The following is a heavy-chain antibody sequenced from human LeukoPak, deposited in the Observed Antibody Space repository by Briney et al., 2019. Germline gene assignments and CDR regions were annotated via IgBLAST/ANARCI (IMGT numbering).Heavy chain of an antibody. Sequence: SVKVSCKASGGTFSSYTISWVRQAPGQGLEWMGRIIPILGRANYAQKFQGRVTITADKSTSTAYMELSSLRSEDTAVYYCARDRDIVVVPAAIGYWFDPWGQGTLVTVSS. D-gene: IGHD2-2*01. CDR3: ARDRDIVVVPAAIGYWFDP. J-gene: IGHJ5*02. CDR2: IIPILGRA. V-gene: IGHV1-69*08. CDR1: GGTFSSYT.